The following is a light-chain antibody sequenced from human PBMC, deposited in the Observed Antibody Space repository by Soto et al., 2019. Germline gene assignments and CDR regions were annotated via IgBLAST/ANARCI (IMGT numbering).Light chain of an antibody. J-gene: IGLJ2*01. Sequence: QAASLSGSPGQSITISCTGTSSDVGGYNYVSWYQQHPGKAPKLIIYEVINRPSGVSNRFSGSKSGNTASLTISGLQAEDEANYYCSSFRSYSVVFGGGTKLTVL. CDR3: SSFRSYSVV. CDR1: SSDVGGYNY. CDR2: EVI. V-gene: IGLV2-14*01.